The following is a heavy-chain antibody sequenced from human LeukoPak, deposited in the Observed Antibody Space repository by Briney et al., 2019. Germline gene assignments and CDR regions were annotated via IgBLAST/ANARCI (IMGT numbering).Heavy chain of an antibody. Sequence: GGSLRLSCAASGFTFSSYWMNWVRQAPGKGLEWVSSISSSSSYIYYADSVKGRFTISRDNAKNSLYLQMNSLRAEDTAVYYCAREGGSHRVDAFDIWGQGTMVTVSS. CDR2: ISSSSSYI. CDR3: AREGGSHRVDAFDI. J-gene: IGHJ3*02. D-gene: IGHD1-26*01. CDR1: GFTFSSYW. V-gene: IGHV3-21*01.